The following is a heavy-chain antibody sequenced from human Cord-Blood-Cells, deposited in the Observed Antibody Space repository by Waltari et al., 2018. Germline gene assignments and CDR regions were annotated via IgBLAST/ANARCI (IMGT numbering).Heavy chain of an antibody. CDR2: SKPSSGGT. Sequence: QVQLVQSGAEVKKPGASVKVSCKASGYTFTGYYMHWVRQAPGQGLEWMGRSKPSSGGTNYAQKFQGRLTMTRDTSISTAYMELSRLRSDDTAVYYCARDFCRSTSCYDYWGQGTLVTVSS. CDR1: GYTFTGYY. D-gene: IGHD2-2*01. J-gene: IGHJ4*02. V-gene: IGHV1-2*06. CDR3: ARDFCRSTSCYDY.